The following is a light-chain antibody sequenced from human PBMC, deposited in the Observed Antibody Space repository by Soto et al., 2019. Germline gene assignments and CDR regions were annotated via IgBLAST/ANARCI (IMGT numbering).Light chain of an antibody. V-gene: IGKV1-12*01. CDR2: AAS. J-gene: IGKJ2*01. CDR3: QQANSFPPT. Sequence: DILMTQSPSSVSASVGDRVTITCRASQGISTYLAWYQLKPGKAPKLLIYAASTLQSGVPSRFYGSGSGTDFTLPIIRLQPEDFATYYCQQANSFPPTFGQGTKLEIK. CDR1: QGISTY.